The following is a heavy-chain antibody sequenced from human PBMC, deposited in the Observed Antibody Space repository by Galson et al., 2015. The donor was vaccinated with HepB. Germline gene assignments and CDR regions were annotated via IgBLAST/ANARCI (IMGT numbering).Heavy chain of an antibody. D-gene: IGHD1-26*01. J-gene: IGHJ4*02. CDR1: GFTFSSYS. V-gene: IGHV3-48*01. CDR3: ARDQWELPFDY. CDR2: ISSSSSTI. Sequence: SLRLSCAASGFTFSSYSMNWVRQAPGKGLEWVSYISSSSSTIYYADSVKGRFTISRDNAKNSLYLQMNSLRAEDTAVYYCARDQWELPFDYWGQGTLVTVSS.